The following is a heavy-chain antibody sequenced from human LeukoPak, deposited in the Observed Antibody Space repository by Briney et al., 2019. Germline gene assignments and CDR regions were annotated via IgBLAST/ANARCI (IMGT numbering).Heavy chain of an antibody. CDR2: IHFSGST. CDR1: GASISGYY. J-gene: IGHJ4*02. V-gene: IGHV4-59*01. Sequence: SETLSFTCTVSGASISGYYWSWLRQPPGKGLEWVGSIHFSGSTNYNPSLRSRVTISVDTSKIQLSLKLSSVTAADTAVYYCARDLGGIYFDYWGQGTLVTVSS. D-gene: IGHD1-26*01. CDR3: ARDLGGIYFDY.